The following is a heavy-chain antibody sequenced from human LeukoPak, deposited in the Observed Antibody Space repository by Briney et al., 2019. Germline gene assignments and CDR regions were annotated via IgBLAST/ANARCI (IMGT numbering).Heavy chain of an antibody. CDR3: TRVEETATTAAIIRKYSYYYYYMDV. Sequence: GGSLRLSCAASGFTFSGYWMSWVRQAPGKGLEWVANIKQDGSEKYYVDSVKGRFTISRDNAKNSLYLQMNSLRAEDTAVYYCTRVEETATTAAIIRKYSYYYYYMDVWGKGNTVTVSS. D-gene: IGHD4-11*01. V-gene: IGHV3-7*01. CDR1: GFTFSGYW. J-gene: IGHJ6*03. CDR2: IKQDGSEK.